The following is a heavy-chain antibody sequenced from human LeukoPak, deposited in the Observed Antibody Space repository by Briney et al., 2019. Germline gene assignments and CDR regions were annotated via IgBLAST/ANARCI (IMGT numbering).Heavy chain of an antibody. CDR1: GGTFSSYA. CDR3: ARVNGRYSSSWSYDY. J-gene: IGHJ4*02. Sequence: ASVKVSCKASGGTFSSYAISWVRQAPGQGLEWMGGIIPIFGTANYAQKFQGRVTIAADESTSTAYMELSSLRSEDTAVYYCARVNGRYSSSWSYDYWGQGTLVTVSS. D-gene: IGHD6-13*01. CDR2: IIPIFGTA. V-gene: IGHV1-69*13.